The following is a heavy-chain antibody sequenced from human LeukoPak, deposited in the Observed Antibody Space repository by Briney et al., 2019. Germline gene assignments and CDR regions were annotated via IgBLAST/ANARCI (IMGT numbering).Heavy chain of an antibody. J-gene: IGHJ2*01. CDR2: ISVIGGGT. CDR3: AKGDTYCSGTSCPSYFDL. D-gene: IGHD2-2*01. CDR1: GFGFSNFA. V-gene: IGHV3-23*01. Sequence: GGSLRLSCAASGFGFSNFAMSWVRQAPGKGLGWVSRISVIGGGTYYADSVKGRLTISRENSKNTLYLQMNSLRAEDTALYYCAKGDTYCSGTSCPSYFDLWGRGTLVTVSS.